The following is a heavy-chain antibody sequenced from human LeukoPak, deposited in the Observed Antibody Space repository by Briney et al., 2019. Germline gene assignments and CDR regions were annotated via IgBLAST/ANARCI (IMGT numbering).Heavy chain of an antibody. Sequence: SETLSLTCTVSGGSISSYYWSWIRQPPGKGLEWIGYIYYSGSTNYNPSLKSRVTISVDTSKNQFSLKLSSVTAADTAVYYCARDLRRIGSSSRFDIWGQGTMVTVSS. CDR3: ARDLRRIGSSSRFDI. CDR2: IYYSGST. J-gene: IGHJ3*02. D-gene: IGHD6-13*01. V-gene: IGHV4-59*01. CDR1: GGSISSYY.